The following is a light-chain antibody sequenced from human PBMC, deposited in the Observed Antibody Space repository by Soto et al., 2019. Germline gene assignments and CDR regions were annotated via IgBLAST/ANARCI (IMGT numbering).Light chain of an antibody. Sequence: IPITQSPATLSGSVGDSVTITCRASQTISSWLAWYHQKQGKAPRLLIYKASTLKSGVPSRFRGSGSGTELTITISRLKPEDFETDYCQQLKSYPRTFCEGTKVDIK. CDR1: QTISSW. J-gene: IGKJ4*01. CDR3: QQLKSYPRT. V-gene: IGKV1-5*03. CDR2: KAS.